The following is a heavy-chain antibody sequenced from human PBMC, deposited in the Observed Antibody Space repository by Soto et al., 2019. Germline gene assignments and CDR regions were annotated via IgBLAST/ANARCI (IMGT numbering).Heavy chain of an antibody. D-gene: IGHD1-26*01. CDR2: IIPIFGTT. CDR1: GGTFSRYG. J-gene: IGHJ4*02. V-gene: IGHV1-69*01. CDR3: ARTYYQWEALHYFDF. Sequence: QVQLVQSGAEVKKPGSSVKVSCTASGGTFSRYGFTWVRQAPGQGFQWMGGIIPIFGTTHYEQNFQGRLPITADESTSTVYMELSSLRSDDTAIYFWARTYYQWEALHYFDFWGQGTLVTVSS.